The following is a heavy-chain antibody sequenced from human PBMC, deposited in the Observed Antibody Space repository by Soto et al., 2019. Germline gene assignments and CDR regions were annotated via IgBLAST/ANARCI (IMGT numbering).Heavy chain of an antibody. CDR1: GFTFSSYD. CDR2: IGTAGDT. V-gene: IGHV3-13*01. D-gene: IGHD3-10*01. J-gene: IGHJ6*04. CDR3: ARGWGAITMVRGVPGDV. Sequence: GGSLRLSCAASGFTFSSYDMHWVRQASGKGLDWVSSIGTAGDTYYPDSVRGRFTISRENAKNSLYLQMDSLRAGDTAVYYCARGWGAITMVRGVPGDVWGKGTTVTVSS.